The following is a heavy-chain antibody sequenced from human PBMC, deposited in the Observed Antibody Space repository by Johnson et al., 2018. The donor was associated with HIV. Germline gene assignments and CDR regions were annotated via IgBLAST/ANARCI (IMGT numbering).Heavy chain of an antibody. CDR3: VRGGATSYDAFDI. CDR2: IGTAGDT. D-gene: IGHD1-26*01. CDR1: GFTFSSYD. V-gene: IGHV3-13*01. Sequence: VQLVESGGGLVQPGGSLRLSCVASGFTFSSYDMHWVRQATGKGLEWVSGIGTAGDTYYPGSVKGRFTISRENAKNSLYLHMNSLRVGDTAVYYCVRGGATSYDAFDIWGQGTMVTVSS. J-gene: IGHJ3*02.